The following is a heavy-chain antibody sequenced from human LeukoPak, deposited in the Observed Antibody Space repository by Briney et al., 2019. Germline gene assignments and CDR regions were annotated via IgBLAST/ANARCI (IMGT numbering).Heavy chain of an antibody. Sequence: ASVKVSCKASGYIFTSYGISWVRQAPGQGLEWMGWINTYNGNTKYAQKVQGRVTMTTDTSTSTAYMEVRGLRSDDTAVYYCARDLVHHRLLATNYNWFDPWGQGTLVTVSS. CDR3: ARDLVHHRLLATNYNWFDP. CDR1: GYIFTSYG. V-gene: IGHV1-18*01. J-gene: IGHJ5*02. CDR2: INTYNGNT. D-gene: IGHD2-8*01.